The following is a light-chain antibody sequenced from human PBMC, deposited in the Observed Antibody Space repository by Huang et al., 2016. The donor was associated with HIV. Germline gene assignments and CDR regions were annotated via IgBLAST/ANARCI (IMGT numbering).Light chain of an antibody. Sequence: DIQMTQSTSSLSASVGDRVTINCRASQSISSYLNWYQQKPGKAPKLLIYAASSFQSGVPSRLRVSVSGTDFTLTISSLQPEDFATYYYHQSYSTLRYTFGQGTKLEIK. J-gene: IGKJ2*01. CDR3: HQSYSTLRYT. V-gene: IGKV1-39*01. CDR2: AAS. CDR1: QSISSY.